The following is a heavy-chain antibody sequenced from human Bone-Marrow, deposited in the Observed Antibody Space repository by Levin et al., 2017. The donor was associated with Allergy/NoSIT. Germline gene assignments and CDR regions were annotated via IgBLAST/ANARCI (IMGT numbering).Heavy chain of an antibody. J-gene: IGHJ4*02. Sequence: PSETLSLTCAVHGGSFSGYYWSWIRQPPGKGLEWIGSINHSGSTYYNPSLKSRVTISVDTSKNQFSLKLSSVTAADTAVYYCARAGRYDYWGQGTLVTVSS. CDR1: GGSFSGYY. D-gene: IGHD3-9*01. CDR3: ARAGRYDY. CDR2: INHSGST. V-gene: IGHV4-34*01.